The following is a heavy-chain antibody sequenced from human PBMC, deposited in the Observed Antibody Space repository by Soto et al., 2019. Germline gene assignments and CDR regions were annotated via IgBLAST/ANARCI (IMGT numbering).Heavy chain of an antibody. V-gene: IGHV6-1*01. CDR2: AYYRSKWDY. CDR1: GDSVSTNSAT. CDR3: ARLIGNSWLDS. J-gene: IGHJ5*01. D-gene: IGHD2-8*01. Sequence: PSQTLSLTCAISGDSVSTNSATWDWIRQSPSRGLEWLGRAYYRSKWDYDYAASVKGRININPDTSNNQVSLHLDSVTPDDTAVYDCARLIGNSWLDSWGQGNLVIVYS.